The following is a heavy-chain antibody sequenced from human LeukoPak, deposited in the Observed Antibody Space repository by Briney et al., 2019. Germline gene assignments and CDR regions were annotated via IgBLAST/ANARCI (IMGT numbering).Heavy chain of an antibody. V-gene: IGHV3-23*01. Sequence: GGSLRLSCAASGFSFSNYGMNWVRQAPGKGLEWVSGITGNGATTYYADSVKGRFTISRDNSKNTLYLQMNSLRAEDTAVYYCAKDLEWELDYWGQGTLVTVSS. D-gene: IGHD1-26*01. CDR2: ITGNGATT. CDR1: GFSFSNYG. J-gene: IGHJ4*02. CDR3: AKDLEWELDY.